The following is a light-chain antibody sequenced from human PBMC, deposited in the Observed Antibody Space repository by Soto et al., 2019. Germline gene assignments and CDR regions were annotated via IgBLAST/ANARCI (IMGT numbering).Light chain of an antibody. CDR1: QSLLHITGETF. J-gene: IGKJ5*01. CDR3: MQSTQLPPT. CDR2: EVS. V-gene: IGKV2D-29*02. Sequence: DVVMTQTPLSLSVAPGQPASISCKSSQSLLHITGETFLFWYLQKPGQSPQLLISEVSTRVSGVPDXFXGRGSGTDFTLEISRVETDDVGIYYCMQSTQLPPTFGQGTRLEIK.